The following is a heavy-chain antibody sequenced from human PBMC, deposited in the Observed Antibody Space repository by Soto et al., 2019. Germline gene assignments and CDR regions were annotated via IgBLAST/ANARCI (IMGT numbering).Heavy chain of an antibody. V-gene: IGHV3-73*01. J-gene: IGHJ6*02. CDR2: IRSKANSYAT. Sequence: EVQLVESGGGLVQPGGSLKLSCAASGFTFSGSAMHWVRQASGKGLEWVGRIRSKANSYATAYAASVKGRFTISRDDSKNTAYLQMNSLKTEDTAVYYCTRHLDYYYGMDVWGQGTTVTVSS. CDR1: GFTFSGSA. CDR3: TRHLDYYYGMDV.